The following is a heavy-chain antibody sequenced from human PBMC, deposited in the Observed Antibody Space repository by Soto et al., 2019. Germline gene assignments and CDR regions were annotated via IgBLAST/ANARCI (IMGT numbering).Heavy chain of an antibody. CDR3: AKKGWSYYGMDV. Sequence: PGGSLRLSCAASGFTFSSYAMSWVRQAPGKGLEWVSAISGSGCSTYYADSVKGRFTISRDNSKNTLYLQMNSLRAEDTAVYYCAKKGWSYYGMDVWGQGTTVTVSS. J-gene: IGHJ6*02. CDR1: GFTFSSYA. CDR2: ISGSGCST. V-gene: IGHV3-23*01.